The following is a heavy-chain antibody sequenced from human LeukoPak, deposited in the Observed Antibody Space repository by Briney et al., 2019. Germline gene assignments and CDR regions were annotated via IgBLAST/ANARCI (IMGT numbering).Heavy chain of an antibody. CDR1: GFTFSSYG. Sequence: SLRLSCAASGFTFSSYGIHLVRQAPAPGLEAGADISYDGSNEHYVDSVKDQFTIPRDNSKNTLYLQMNSLRAEDTAVYYCAKDAHDSGYELYSLDYWGQGTLVTVSS. D-gene: IGHD5-12*01. CDR2: ISYDGSNE. CDR3: AKDAHDSGYELYSLDY. J-gene: IGHJ4*02. V-gene: IGHV3-30*18.